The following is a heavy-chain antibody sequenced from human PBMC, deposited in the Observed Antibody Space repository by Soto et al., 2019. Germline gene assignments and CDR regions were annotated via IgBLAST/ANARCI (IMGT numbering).Heavy chain of an antibody. Sequence: GASVKVSCKASGYTFTSYYMHWVRQAPGQGLEWMGIINPSGGSTSYAQKFQGRVTMTRDTSTSTVYMELSSLRSEDTAVYYCARAPDIVVVPAAIRGAWFDPWGQGTLVTVSS. J-gene: IGHJ5*02. CDR3: ARAPDIVVVPAAIRGAWFDP. CDR1: GYTFTSYY. CDR2: INPSGGST. D-gene: IGHD2-2*01. V-gene: IGHV1-46*01.